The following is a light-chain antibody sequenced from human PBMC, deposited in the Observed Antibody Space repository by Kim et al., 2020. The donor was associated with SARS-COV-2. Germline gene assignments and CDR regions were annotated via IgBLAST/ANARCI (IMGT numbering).Light chain of an antibody. V-gene: IGLV1-44*01. CDR1: SSNIGSNP. J-gene: IGLJ3*02. CDR3: ATWDDSLNSGV. CDR2: GDN. Sequence: QSVLTQPPSASGTPGQRVTISCSGSSSNIGSNPVNWFQHLPGTAPRILIYGDNQRPSGVPDRFSASKSGTSASLAISGLQSEDEAYDYCATWDDSLNSGVFGGGTQLTVL.